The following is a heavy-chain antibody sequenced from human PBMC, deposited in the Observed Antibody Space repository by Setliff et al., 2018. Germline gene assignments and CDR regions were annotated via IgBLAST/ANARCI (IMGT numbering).Heavy chain of an antibody. J-gene: IGHJ6*03. D-gene: IGHD3-16*02. CDR2: IYTSGST. CDR1: GGSISSGSYY. V-gene: IGHV4-61*02. CDR3: ARLHYDYVWGSYRTSDYYYYYYMDV. Sequence: SETLSLTCTVSGGSISSGSYYWSWIRQPAGKGLEWIGRIYTSGSTNYNPSLKSRVTISVDTSKNQFSLKLSSVTAADMAVYYCARLHYDYVWGSYRTSDYYYYYYMDVWGKGTTVTVSS.